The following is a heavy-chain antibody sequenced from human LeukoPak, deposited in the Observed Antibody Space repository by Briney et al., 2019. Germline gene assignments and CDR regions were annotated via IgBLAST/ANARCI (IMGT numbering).Heavy chain of an antibody. Sequence: PGGSLRLSCAASGFTFSSYAMSWVRQAPGKGLEWVSAISGSGGSTYYADSVKGRFPISRDNSKNTLYLEINRLRAEDTAAYYCALFGLRAYESLDYWGQGTLVTVSS. CDR2: ISGSGGST. CDR3: ALFGLRAYESLDY. J-gene: IGHJ4*02. V-gene: IGHV3-23*01. CDR1: GFTFSSYA. D-gene: IGHD3-10*02.